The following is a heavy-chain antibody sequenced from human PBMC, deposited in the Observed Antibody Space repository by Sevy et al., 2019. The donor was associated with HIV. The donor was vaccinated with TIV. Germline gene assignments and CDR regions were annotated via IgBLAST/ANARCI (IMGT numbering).Heavy chain of an antibody. Sequence: SETLSLTCTVSGGSISSYYWSWIRQPARKGLEWIGRIYTSWSTNYNPSLKSRVTMSVDTSKNQFSLKLSSVTAADTAVYYCARDLVAIAAAGPQQLDYYYYYMDVWGKGTTVTVSS. CDR3: ARDLVAIAAAGPQQLDYYYYYMDV. V-gene: IGHV4-4*07. J-gene: IGHJ6*03. CDR2: IYTSWST. CDR1: GGSISSYY. D-gene: IGHD6-13*01.